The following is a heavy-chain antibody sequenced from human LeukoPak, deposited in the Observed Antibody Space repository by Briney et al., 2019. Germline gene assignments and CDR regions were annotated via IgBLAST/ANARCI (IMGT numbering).Heavy chain of an antibody. CDR3: AKDGLWFGELLQPFDP. V-gene: IGHV3-9*01. Sequence: GGSLRLSCAASGFTFDDYAMHWVRQAPGKGLEWVSGISWSSGDIGYADSVKGRFTISRDNSKNTLYLQMNSLRAEDTAVYYCAKDGLWFGELLQPFDPWGQGTLVTVSS. D-gene: IGHD3-10*01. J-gene: IGHJ5*02. CDR2: ISWSSGDI. CDR1: GFTFDDYA.